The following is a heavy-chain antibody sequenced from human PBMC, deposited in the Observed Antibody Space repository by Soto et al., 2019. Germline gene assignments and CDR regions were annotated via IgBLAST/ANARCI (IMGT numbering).Heavy chain of an antibody. CDR3: ARTPGGRTFFRNWYFDL. D-gene: IGHD3-16*01. J-gene: IGHJ2*01. CDR1: GFTFSSYS. Sequence: EVQLVESGGGLVKPGGSLRLSCAASGFTFSSYSMNWVRQAPGKGLEWVSSISSSSSYIYYADSGKGRFTISRDNAKNSLYLQMNSLRAEDTAVYYCARTPGGRTFFRNWYFDLWGRGTLVTVSS. CDR2: ISSSSSYI. V-gene: IGHV3-21*01.